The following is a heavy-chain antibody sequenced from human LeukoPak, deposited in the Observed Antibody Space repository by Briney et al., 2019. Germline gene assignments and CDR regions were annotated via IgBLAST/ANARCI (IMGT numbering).Heavy chain of an antibody. J-gene: IGHJ4*02. Sequence: GRSLKLSCAASGFIFSYYGMHWVRRAPGKGLEWVAFIRYDGSNHFHADSVKGRFTISRDNSKNTLALPMSSLRPEDTAMYYCVRALSSADGWYYFDLWGQGTLVTVSS. CDR2: IRYDGSNH. CDR1: GFIFSYYG. CDR3: VRALSSADGWYYFDL. V-gene: IGHV3-33*01. D-gene: IGHD6-19*01.